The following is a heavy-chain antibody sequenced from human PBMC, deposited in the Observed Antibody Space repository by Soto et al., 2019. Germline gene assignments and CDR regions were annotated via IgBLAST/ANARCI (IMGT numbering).Heavy chain of an antibody. CDR1: GFTFSTHA. D-gene: IGHD2-2*01. CDR2: FSGSGGNI. Sequence: EVQLLESGGGLVQPGGSLRLSCVASGFTFSTHARSWVRQAPGKGLEWVSTFSGSGGNIYYAESVKGRLTISRDDSKNTLYLQMNSLRVEDTAVYYCAKDPPWTVGPLAMDVWGQGTTVTVSS. CDR3: AKDPPWTVGPLAMDV. V-gene: IGHV3-23*01. J-gene: IGHJ6*02.